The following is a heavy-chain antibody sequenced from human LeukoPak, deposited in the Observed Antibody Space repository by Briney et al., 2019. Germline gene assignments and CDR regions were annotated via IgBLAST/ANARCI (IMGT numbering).Heavy chain of an antibody. J-gene: IGHJ6*02. V-gene: IGHV3-66*01. D-gene: IGHD5-24*01. CDR1: GFTVSSNY. Sequence: GGSLRLSCAASGFTVSSNYMSWVRQAPGKGLEWVSLLYSSGSTYYADSVRGRFTISRDNSKNTLYLQMNSLRAEDTAAYYCASRDKGYYYGMDVWGQGTTVTVSS. CDR3: ASRDKGYYYGMDV. CDR2: LYSSGST.